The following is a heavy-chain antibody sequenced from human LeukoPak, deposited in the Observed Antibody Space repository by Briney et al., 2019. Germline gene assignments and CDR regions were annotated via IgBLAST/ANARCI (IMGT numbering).Heavy chain of an antibody. CDR2: ISYDGSNK. J-gene: IGHJ5*02. CDR3: ARDKGGTTGWFDP. D-gene: IGHD1-1*01. CDR1: GFTFSSYV. Sequence: GGSLRLSCAASGFTFSSYVMHWVRQAPGKGLERVAVISYDGSNKYYADSVKGRFTISRDNSKNTLYLQMNSLRAEDTAVYYCARDKGGTTGWFDPWGQGTLVTVSS. V-gene: IGHV3-30*04.